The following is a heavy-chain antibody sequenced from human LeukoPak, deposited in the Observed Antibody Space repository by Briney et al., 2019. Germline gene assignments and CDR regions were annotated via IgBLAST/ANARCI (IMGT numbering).Heavy chain of an antibody. D-gene: IGHD6-19*01. J-gene: IGHJ3*02. CDR3: ARAQYSSGWYAAFDI. Sequence: SLRLSCAASGFTVSSNYMSWVRQAPGKGLEWVSGISWNSGSIGYADSVKGRFTISRDNAKNSLYLQMNSLRAEDTAVYYCARAQYSSGWYAAFDIWGQGTMVTVSS. CDR1: GFTVSSNY. V-gene: IGHV3-9*01. CDR2: ISWNSGSI.